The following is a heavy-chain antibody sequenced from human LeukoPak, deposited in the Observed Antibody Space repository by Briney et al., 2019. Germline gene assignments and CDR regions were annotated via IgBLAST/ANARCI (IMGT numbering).Heavy chain of an antibody. CDR2: IGENDRRT. D-gene: IGHD1-20*01. CDR3: AKDPSWYNWKFSGDY. CDR1: GFTFPSYA. V-gene: IGHV3-23*01. J-gene: IGHJ4*02. Sequence: GGSLRLSCAASGFTFPSYAMSWVRQAPGKGLEWVSSIGENDRRTYYADSVKGRFIISRDNSKSTLYLQMNSLRAEDTAVYYCAKDPSWYNWKFSGDYWGLGTLVTVSS.